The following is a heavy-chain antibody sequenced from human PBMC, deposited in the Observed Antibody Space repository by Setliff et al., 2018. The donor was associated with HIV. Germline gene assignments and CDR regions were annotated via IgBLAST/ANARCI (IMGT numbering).Heavy chain of an antibody. CDR1: GYSISSGYY. D-gene: IGHD6-13*01. J-gene: IGHJ6*02. CDR3: ASLWGSSWDAYYYYGMDV. Sequence: SETLSLTCAVSGYSISSGYYWGWIRQPPGKGLEWIGTIFHRGTMFHSESVYTYHNPSLKSRVTISIDTSKNQFSLSLSSMTAADTAVYYCASLWGSSWDAYYYYGMDVWGQGTTVTVSS. V-gene: IGHV4-38-2*01. CDR2: IFHRGTMFHSESVYT.